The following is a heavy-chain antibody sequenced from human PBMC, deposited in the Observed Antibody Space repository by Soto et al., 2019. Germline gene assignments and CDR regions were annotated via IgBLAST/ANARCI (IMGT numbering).Heavy chain of an antibody. J-gene: IGHJ6*02. V-gene: IGHV1-3*01. CDR1: GYTFTSYA. CDR3: ARRRITMIVVVEDYYYGMDV. Sequence: ASVKVSCKASGYTFTSYAMHWVRQAPGQRLEWMGWINAGNGNTEYSQKFQGRVTITRDTSASTAYMELSSLRSEDTAVYYCARRRITMIVVVEDYYYGMDVWGQGTTVTVSS. D-gene: IGHD3-22*01. CDR2: INAGNGNT.